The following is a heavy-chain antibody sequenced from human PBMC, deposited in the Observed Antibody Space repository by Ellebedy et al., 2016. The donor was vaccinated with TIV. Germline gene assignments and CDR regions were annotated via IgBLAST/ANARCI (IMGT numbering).Heavy chain of an antibody. Sequence: AASVKVSCKASGYTFTGYYIHWVRQAPGQGLEWMGWINPKSAATNYAQKSLARVTMTRDTSISTVYMELTRLRSDDTAVYYCARGAANVAFGELYDWFHPWGQGSLVTVSS. J-gene: IGHJ5*02. CDR3: ARGAANVAFGELYDWFHP. CDR1: GYTFTGYY. V-gene: IGHV1-2*02. D-gene: IGHD3-10*01. CDR2: INPKSAAT.